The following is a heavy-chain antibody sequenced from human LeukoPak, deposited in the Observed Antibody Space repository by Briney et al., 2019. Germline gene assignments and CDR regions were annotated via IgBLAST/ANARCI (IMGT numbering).Heavy chain of an antibody. CDR3: ARRTVTTRCSDY. V-gene: IGHV3-23*01. D-gene: IGHD4-17*01. J-gene: IGHJ4*02. CDR1: GFTFSNFA. CDR2: ISGSATTT. Sequence: PGGSLRLSCAASGFTFSNFAMSWARQAPGRGLEWLSAISGSATTTYYADSVKGRFTISRDNSKNTVYLHVNSLRAEDTAVYYCARRTVTTRCSDYWGQGTLVTVSS.